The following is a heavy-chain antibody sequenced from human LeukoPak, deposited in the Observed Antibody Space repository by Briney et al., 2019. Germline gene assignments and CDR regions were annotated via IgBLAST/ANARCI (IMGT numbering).Heavy chain of an antibody. Sequence: EASVKVSCKASGGTFSSYAISWVRQAPGQGLEWRGGIIPIFGTANYAQKFQGRVTITADESTSTAYMELSSLRSEDTAVYYCARGGDRCSSTSCLAYNWFDPWGQGTLVTVSS. D-gene: IGHD2-2*01. J-gene: IGHJ5*02. CDR3: ARGGDRCSSTSCLAYNWFDP. CDR2: IIPIFGTA. CDR1: GGTFSSYA. V-gene: IGHV1-69*13.